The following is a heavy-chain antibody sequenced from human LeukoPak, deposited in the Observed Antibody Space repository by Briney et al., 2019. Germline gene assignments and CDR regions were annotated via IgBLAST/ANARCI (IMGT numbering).Heavy chain of an antibody. V-gene: IGHV3-23*01. J-gene: IGHJ6*02. D-gene: IGHD5-18*01. Sequence: PGGSLRLSCAVSGFTFITYAMSWVRQAPGKGLEWISAISNAGVSTYYADSVKGRFTISRDNSKNTLYLQMNSLRAEDTAVYYCARGLTWIQLPGEDYYYYGMDVWGQGTTVTVSS. CDR3: ARGLTWIQLPGEDYYYYGMDV. CDR2: ISNAGVST. CDR1: GFTFITYA.